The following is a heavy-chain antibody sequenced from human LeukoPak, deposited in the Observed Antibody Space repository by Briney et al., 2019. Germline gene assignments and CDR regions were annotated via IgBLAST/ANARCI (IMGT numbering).Heavy chain of an antibody. J-gene: IGHJ6*02. CDR1: GGSFSGYY. CDR3: ARGVGASLPYYYGMDV. CDR2: INHSGST. Sequence: SETLSLTCAVYGGSFSGYYWSWIRQPPGKGLEWIGEINHSGSTNYNPSLKSRVTISVNTSKNQFSLKLSSVTAADTAVYYCARGVGASLPYYYGMDVWGQGTTVTVSS. D-gene: IGHD1-26*01. V-gene: IGHV4-34*01.